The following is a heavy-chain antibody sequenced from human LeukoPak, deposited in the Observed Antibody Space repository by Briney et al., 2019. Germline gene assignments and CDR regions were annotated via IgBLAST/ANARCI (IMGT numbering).Heavy chain of an antibody. CDR1: GGSFSGYY. J-gene: IGHJ6*03. D-gene: IGHD5-12*01. Sequence: PSETLSLTCAVYGGSFSGYYWRWIRQPPGKGLEWIGEINHSGCTSYNPSLKSRVTISVETSKNQFSLKLSSVTAADTAVYYCARGDVEATILHYSYMDVWGKGTTVTVSS. CDR2: INHSGCT. V-gene: IGHV4-34*01. CDR3: ARGDVEATILHYSYMDV.